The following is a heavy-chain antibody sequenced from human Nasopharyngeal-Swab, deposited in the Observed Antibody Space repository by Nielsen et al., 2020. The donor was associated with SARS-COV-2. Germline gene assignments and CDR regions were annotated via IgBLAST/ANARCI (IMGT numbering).Heavy chain of an antibody. CDR1: GFTFSSYS. CDR3: ARGPGAVRFLEWLPNYYYYGMDV. Sequence: GGSPRLSCAVSGFTFSSYSMNWVRQAPGKGLEWVSYISSSSSTIYYADSVKGRFTISRDNAKNSLYLQMNSLRAEDTAVYYCARGPGAVRFLEWLPNYYYYGMDVWGQGTTVTVSS. D-gene: IGHD3-3*01. J-gene: IGHJ6*02. CDR2: ISSSSSTI. V-gene: IGHV3-48*04.